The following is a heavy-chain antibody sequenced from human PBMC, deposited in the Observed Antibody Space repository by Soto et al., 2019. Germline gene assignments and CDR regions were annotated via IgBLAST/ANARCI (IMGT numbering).Heavy chain of an antibody. Sequence: QVQLPESAPGLVKPSETLALTCSVSGGSVSGGTYFWTWIRQPPGKALEWIGFISYSGSTNYNPPLQSRVIISADTSKNQFSLKLSSVTAADTAVYYCARDRSYGYLDYWGQGNLVTVSS. J-gene: IGHJ4*02. CDR1: GGSVSGGTYF. CDR3: ARDRSYGYLDY. V-gene: IGHV4-61*01. D-gene: IGHD5-18*01. CDR2: ISYSGST.